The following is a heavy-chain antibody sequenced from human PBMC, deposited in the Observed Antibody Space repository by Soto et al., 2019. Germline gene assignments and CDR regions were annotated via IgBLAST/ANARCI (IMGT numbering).Heavy chain of an antibody. J-gene: IGHJ4*02. CDR2: IYYSGST. V-gene: IGHV4-61*01. Sequence: PSETLSLTCTVSGGSVSSGSYYWSWIRQPPGKGLEWIGYIYYSGSTNYNPSLKSRVTISVDTSKNQFSLKLSSVTAEDTAVYYCARVPYLGYCSGGSRYNSDYWGQGTLVTVSS. CDR3: ARVPYLGYCSGGSRYNSDY. D-gene: IGHD2-15*01. CDR1: GGSVSSGSYY.